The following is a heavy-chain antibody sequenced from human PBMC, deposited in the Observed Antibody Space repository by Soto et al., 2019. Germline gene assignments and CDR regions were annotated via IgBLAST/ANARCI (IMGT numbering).Heavy chain of an antibody. CDR2: IDSRSSYI. D-gene: IGHD1-7*01. V-gene: IGHV3-21*01. CDR1: GFNFRTYT. CDR3: ARDSLRIGTNVFDF. Sequence: WGSLRLSCASSGFNFRTYTMAWVRQAPGKGLEWVSSIDSRSSYIFYADSLKGRFTISRDNAKNSLYLHMNNLSAEDTAVYFCARDSLRIGTNVFDFWGQGALVTVSS. J-gene: IGHJ4*02.